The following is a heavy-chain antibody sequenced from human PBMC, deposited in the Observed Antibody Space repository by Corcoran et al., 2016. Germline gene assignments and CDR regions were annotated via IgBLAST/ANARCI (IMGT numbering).Heavy chain of an antibody. CDR2: INHSGST. Sequence: QVQLQQWGAGLLKPSETLSLTCAVYGGSFSGYYWSWIRQPPGKGLEWIGEINHSGSTNYNPSLKSRVTISVDTSKNQFSLKLSSVTAADTAVYYWARASPLGGWYRGHDYWGQGTLVTVSA. V-gene: IGHV4-34*01. CDR3: ARASPLGGWYRGHDY. J-gene: IGHJ4*02. CDR1: GGSFSGYY. D-gene: IGHD6-19*01.